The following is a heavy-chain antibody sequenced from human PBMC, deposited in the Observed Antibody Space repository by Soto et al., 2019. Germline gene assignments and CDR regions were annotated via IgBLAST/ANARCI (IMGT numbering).Heavy chain of an antibody. V-gene: IGHV1-69*12. D-gene: IGHD6-19*01. Sequence: QVQLVQSGAEVKKPGSSVKVSCKASGGTFSRYAISWVRQAPGQGLEWMGGITPMFGTANYAQKFQGRVTITADESTSNVHIELRRLISAATAVYYCAQTLGSAVAGPGRFDLWGRGTLVIVSS. CDR3: AQTLGSAVAGPGRFDL. CDR2: ITPMFGTA. CDR1: GGTFSRYA. J-gene: IGHJ2*01.